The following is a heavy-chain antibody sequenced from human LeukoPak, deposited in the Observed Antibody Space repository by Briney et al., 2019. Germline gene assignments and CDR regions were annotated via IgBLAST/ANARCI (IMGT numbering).Heavy chain of an antibody. Sequence: ASVKVSCKASGYTFTSYGISWVRQAPGQGLEWMGWISAYNGNTNYAQKLQGRVTMTTDTSTSTAYMELRSLRSDDTAVYYCARGGYCSGGSCYSSRYYFDYWGQGTLITVSS. CDR2: ISAYNGNT. D-gene: IGHD2-15*01. J-gene: IGHJ4*02. CDR1: GYTFTSYG. V-gene: IGHV1-18*01. CDR3: ARGGYCSGGSCYSSRYYFDY.